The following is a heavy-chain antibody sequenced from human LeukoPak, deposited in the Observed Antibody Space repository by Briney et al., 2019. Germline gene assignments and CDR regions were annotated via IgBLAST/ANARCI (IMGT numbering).Heavy chain of an antibody. J-gene: IGHJ6*03. CDR1: GYTFTGYY. Sequence: ASVKVSCKASGYTFTGYYMHWVRQAPGQGLEWMGWINPNSGGTNYAQKFQGRVTMTRDTSISTAYMELSRLRSDDTAVYYCARDAGIAAADHSYYYYMDVWGKGTTVTTSS. CDR2: INPNSGGT. V-gene: IGHV1-2*02. CDR3: ARDAGIAAADHSYYYYMDV. D-gene: IGHD6-13*01.